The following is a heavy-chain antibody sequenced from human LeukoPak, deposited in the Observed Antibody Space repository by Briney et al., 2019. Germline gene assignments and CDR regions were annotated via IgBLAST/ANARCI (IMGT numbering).Heavy chain of an antibody. V-gene: IGHV3-33*01. Sequence: GGSLRLSCAASGFTFSSYGMHWVRQAPGKGLEWVAVIWYDGSNKYYADSVKGRFTISRVNSKNTLYLQMNSLRAEDTAVYYCAREATDYYDSSGSGWDYWGQGTLVTVSS. CDR3: AREATDYYDSSGSGWDY. CDR1: GFTFSSYG. D-gene: IGHD3-22*01. CDR2: IWYDGSNK. J-gene: IGHJ4*02.